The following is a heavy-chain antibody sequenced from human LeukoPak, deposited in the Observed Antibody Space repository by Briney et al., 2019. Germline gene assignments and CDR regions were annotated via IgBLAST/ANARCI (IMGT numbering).Heavy chain of an antibody. CDR2: VYTSGST. CDR3: ARGVGSSESNWFDP. J-gene: IGHJ5*02. V-gene: IGHV4-61*02. Sequence: PSETLSLTCTVSGGSISSGNYYWSRLRQPAGKGLEWIGRVYTSGSTNYNPSLKSRVTISVDTSKNQFSLKLTSVTAADTAVYYCARGVGSSESNWFDPWGQGTLATVSS. CDR1: GGSISSGNYY. D-gene: IGHD3-10*01.